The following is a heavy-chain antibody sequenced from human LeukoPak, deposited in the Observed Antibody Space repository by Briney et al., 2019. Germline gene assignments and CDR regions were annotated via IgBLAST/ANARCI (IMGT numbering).Heavy chain of an antibody. CDR1: GGTFSSYA. D-gene: IGHD3-10*01. V-gene: IGHV1-69*13. CDR2: TIPIFGTA. CDR3: ARSVYGSGSYLTPSEP. Sequence: ASVKVSCKASGGTFSSYAISWVRQAPGQGLEWMGGTIPIFGTANYAQKFQGRVTITADESTSTAYMELSSLRSEDTAVYYCARSVYGSGSYLTPSEPWGQGTLVTVSS. J-gene: IGHJ5*02.